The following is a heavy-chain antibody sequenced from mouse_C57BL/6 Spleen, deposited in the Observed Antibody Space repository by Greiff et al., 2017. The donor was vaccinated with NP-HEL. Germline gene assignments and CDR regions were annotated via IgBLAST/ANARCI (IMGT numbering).Heavy chain of an antibody. V-gene: IGHV1-62-2*01. CDR2: FYPGSGSI. J-gene: IGHJ4*01. CDR1: GYTFTEYP. Sequence: QVHVKQSGAELVKPGASVKLSCKASGYTFTEYPIHWVKQRSGQGLEWIGWFYPGSGSIKYNEKFKDKATLTADKASSTVYMELSRLTSDDSAVYFCARHERSPTSVVATGNAMDYWGQGTSVTVSS. CDR3: ARHERSPTSVVATGNAMDY. D-gene: IGHD1-1*01.